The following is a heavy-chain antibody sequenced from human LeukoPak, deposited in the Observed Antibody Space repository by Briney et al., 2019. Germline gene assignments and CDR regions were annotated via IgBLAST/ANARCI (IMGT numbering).Heavy chain of an antibody. D-gene: IGHD4-17*01. CDR1: AFTFNNYW. CDR2: IYSGGSA. J-gene: IGHJ3*02. Sequence: GGSLRLSCVASAFTFNNYWMHWVRQAPGKGLEWVSVIYSGGSAYYADSVKGRFTISRDNSKNTLYLQMNSLRAEDTAVYYCARERIHGDDGYAFDIWGQGTMVTVSS. CDR3: ARERIHGDDGYAFDI. V-gene: IGHV3-53*01.